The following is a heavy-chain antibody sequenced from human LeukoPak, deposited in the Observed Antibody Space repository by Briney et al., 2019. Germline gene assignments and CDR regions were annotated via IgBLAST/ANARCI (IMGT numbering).Heavy chain of an antibody. CDR2: INPNSGGT. J-gene: IGHJ3*01. D-gene: IGHD3-10*01. CDR1: GYTFTGYY. V-gene: IGHV1-2*02. CDR3: AGDQGVQGPGCAFDF. Sequence: ASVKVSCKASGYTFTGYYMHWVRQAPGQGLEWMGWINPNSGGTNYAQKFQGRVTMTRDTSISTAYMELTRLTSDDTALYYCAGDQGVQGPGCAFDFWGQGTMVTVSS.